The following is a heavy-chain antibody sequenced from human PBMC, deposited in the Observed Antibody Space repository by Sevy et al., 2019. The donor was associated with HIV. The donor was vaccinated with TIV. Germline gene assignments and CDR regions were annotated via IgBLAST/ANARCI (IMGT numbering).Heavy chain of an antibody. CDR2: IHSDGTNQ. D-gene: IGHD4-17*01. J-gene: IGHJ4*02. Sequence: GGSLRLSCVASGFTFSNYGMHWVRQAPGKGLEWVAFIHSDGTNQYYRASVKGRFTISRDNAKKTLYLQMNSLRPEDTAMYFCSSRDYGDSIDYWGQGTPVTVSS. CDR3: SSRDYGDSIDY. V-gene: IGHV3-30*02. CDR1: GFTFSNYG.